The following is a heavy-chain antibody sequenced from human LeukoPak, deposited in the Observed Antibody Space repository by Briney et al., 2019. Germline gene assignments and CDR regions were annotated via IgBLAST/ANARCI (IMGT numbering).Heavy chain of an antibody. V-gene: IGHV3-23*01. CDR3: AKDGTIFGVDPNWFDP. CDR2: ISGSSATT. J-gene: IGHJ5*02. D-gene: IGHD3-3*01. CDR1: GFTFSHYA. Sequence: GGSLRLSCAASGFTFSHYAMSWVRQAPGKGPEWVSSISGSSATTYYAASVKGRFSISRNNSQNTLFLQMNSLRADDTAVYFCAKDGTIFGVDPNWFDPWGQGTLVTVSS.